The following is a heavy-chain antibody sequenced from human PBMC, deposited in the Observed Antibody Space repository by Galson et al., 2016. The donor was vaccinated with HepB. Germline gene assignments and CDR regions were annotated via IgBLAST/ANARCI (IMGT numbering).Heavy chain of an antibody. CDR1: GFTFNSHW. Sequence: SLRLSCAVFGFTFNSHWMTWIRQAPGQGLEWVAKIKEDGSQKYYVDSVQGRFTISRDNAKNSLYMQMNSLHAEDTAVYYCARAGGVANGYALDIWGQGTMVSVSS. J-gene: IGHJ3*02. CDR2: IKEDGSQK. CDR3: ARAGGVANGYALDI. V-gene: IGHV3-7*04. D-gene: IGHD1-26*01.